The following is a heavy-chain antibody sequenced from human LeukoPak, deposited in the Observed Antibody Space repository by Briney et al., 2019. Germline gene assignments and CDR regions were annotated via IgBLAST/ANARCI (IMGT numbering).Heavy chain of an antibody. CDR2: ISSSSSYI. CDR1: GFTFSSYS. D-gene: IGHD5-24*01. CDR3: ASRRDGYNINWFDP. J-gene: IGHJ5*02. V-gene: IGHV3-21*01. Sequence: GGSLRLSCAASGFTFSSYSMNWVRQAPGKGLEWVSSISSSSSYIYYADSVKGRFTISRDNAKNSLYLQMNSLRAEDTAVYYCASRRDGYNINWFDPWGQGTLVTASS.